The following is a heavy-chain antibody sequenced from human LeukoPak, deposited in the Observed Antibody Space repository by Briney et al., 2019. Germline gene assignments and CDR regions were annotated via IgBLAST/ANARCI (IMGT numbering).Heavy chain of an antibody. CDR3: ATHPPGGFGSYYYYYMDV. Sequence: PGGSLRLSCAASGFTFSSNAMSWVRQAPGKGLEWVSSVTGSGGSTYYADSVKGRFTISRDNSKNTLYLQMNSLRAEDTAVYSCATHPPGGFGSYYYYYMDVWDKGTTVTVSS. CDR2: VTGSGGST. D-gene: IGHD3-16*01. J-gene: IGHJ6*03. CDR1: GFTFSSNA. V-gene: IGHV3-23*01.